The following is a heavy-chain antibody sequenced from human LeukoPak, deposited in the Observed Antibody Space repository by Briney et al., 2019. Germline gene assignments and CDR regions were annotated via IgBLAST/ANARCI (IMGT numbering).Heavy chain of an antibody. CDR3: ATALGDSDY. CDR2: ITDSDGRT. V-gene: IGHV3-23*01. D-gene: IGHD4-17*01. CDR1: GFTFSSYG. Sequence: GGSPRLSCAASGFTFSSYGMSWVRQAPGKGLEWVSGITDSDGRTFYGDSVKGRFTIYRDNSKNTLSLQMNSLRADDTAVYYCATALGDSDYWGQGTLVTVSS. J-gene: IGHJ4*02.